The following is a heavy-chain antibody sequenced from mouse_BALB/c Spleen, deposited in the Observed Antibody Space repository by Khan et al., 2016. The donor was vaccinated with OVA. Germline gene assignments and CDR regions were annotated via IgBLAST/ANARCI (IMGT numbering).Heavy chain of an antibody. CDR3: ARVGYNGTMDC. CDR1: GFTFTNYG. J-gene: IGHJ4*01. V-gene: IGHV9-3-1*01. Sequence: QIQLVQSGPELKKPGETVQISCMASGFTFTNYGMNWVKQAPGKGLKWMGWINTYTGEPTFADDFKGRFAFSLETSASTAYLQINSLKNEDTATYFCARVGYNGTMDCWGQGTSVTVSS. CDR2: INTYTGEP. D-gene: IGHD2-14*01.